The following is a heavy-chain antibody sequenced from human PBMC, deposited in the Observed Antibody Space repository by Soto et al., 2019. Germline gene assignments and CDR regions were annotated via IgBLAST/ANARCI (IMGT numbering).Heavy chain of an antibody. CDR3: ARDSPHSDDSSGYYLDH. CDR1: GGSISSGDYY. Sequence: SETLSLTCTVSGGSISSGDYYWSWIRQPPGKGLEWIGYIYYSGSTYYNPSLKSRVTISVDTYKNQFSLKLSSVTASDTAVYYCARDSPHSDDSSGYYLDHWGQGTLVTVSS. CDR2: IYYSGST. V-gene: IGHV4-30-4*01. D-gene: IGHD3-22*01. J-gene: IGHJ4*02.